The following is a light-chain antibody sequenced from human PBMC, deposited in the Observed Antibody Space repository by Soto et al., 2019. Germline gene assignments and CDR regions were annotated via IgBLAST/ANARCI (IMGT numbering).Light chain of an antibody. CDR1: QGISTF. J-gene: IGKJ4*01. V-gene: IGKV1-9*01. CDR2: DAS. CDR3: QQVNNYPLT. Sequence: DIQLTQSPSFLSASVGDRVTITCRASQGISTFLAWYQQHPGTAPKRLIYDASNLQSGVPSRLSGSGSGTEFTLTISSLQPEDFATYYCQQVNNYPLTFGGGTKVEIK.